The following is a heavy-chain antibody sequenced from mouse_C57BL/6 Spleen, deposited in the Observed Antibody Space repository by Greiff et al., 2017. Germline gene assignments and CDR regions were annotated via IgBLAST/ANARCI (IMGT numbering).Heavy chain of an antibody. CDR3: ARSIYYYGSSYGYAMDY. J-gene: IGHJ4*01. CDR1: GYTFTSYW. CDR2: IDPSDSET. V-gene: IGHV1-52*01. D-gene: IGHD1-1*01. Sequence: KQSCKASGYTFTSYWMHWVKQRPIQGLEWIGNIDPSDSETHYNQKFKDKATLTVDKSSSTAYMQLSSLTSEDSAVYYCARSIYYYGSSYGYAMDYWGQGTSVTVSS.